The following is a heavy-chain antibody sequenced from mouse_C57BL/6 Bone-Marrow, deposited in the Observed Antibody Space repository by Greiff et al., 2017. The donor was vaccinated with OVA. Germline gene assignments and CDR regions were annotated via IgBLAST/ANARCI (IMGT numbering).Heavy chain of an antibody. V-gene: IGHV14-2*01. CDR3: ARHTYYGNYDYAMDY. CDR2: IDPEDGET. Sequence: EVQGVESGAELVKPGASVKLSCTASGFNIKDYYMHWVKQRTEQGLEWIGRIDPEDGETKYAPKFQGKATITADTSSNTAYLQLSSLTSEDTAVYYWARHTYYGNYDYAMDYWGQGTSVTVSS. CDR1: GFNIKDYY. D-gene: IGHD2-10*01. J-gene: IGHJ4*01.